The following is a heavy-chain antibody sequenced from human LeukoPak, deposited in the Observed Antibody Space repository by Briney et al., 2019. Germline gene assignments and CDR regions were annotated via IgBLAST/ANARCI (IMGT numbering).Heavy chain of an antibody. J-gene: IGHJ3*02. Sequence: PGGSLRLSCVVSGFTFSSYSMNWVRQAPGKGLEWVSVVSPSSSYIYYADSVKGRFTISRDNAKNSLYLQMNSLRAEDTAVYYCASAGYSSSWGAFDIWGQGTMVTVSS. CDR2: VSPSSSYI. CDR3: ASAGYSSSWGAFDI. D-gene: IGHD6-13*01. V-gene: IGHV3-21*01. CDR1: GFTFSSYS.